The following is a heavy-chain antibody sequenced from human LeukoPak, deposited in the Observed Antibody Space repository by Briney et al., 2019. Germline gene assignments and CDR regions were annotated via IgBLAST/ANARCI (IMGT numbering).Heavy chain of an antibody. CDR3: ARDIVLMVYAIGYFDY. CDR1: GYTFTGYY. CDR2: INPNSGGK. J-gene: IGHJ4*02. Sequence: GASVKVSCKASGYTFTGYYMHWVRQAPGQGLEWMGWINPNSGGKNYAQKFQGRVTMTRDTSISTAYMELSRLRSDDTAVYYCARDIVLMVYAIGYFDYWGQGTLVTVSS. D-gene: IGHD2-8*01. V-gene: IGHV1-2*02.